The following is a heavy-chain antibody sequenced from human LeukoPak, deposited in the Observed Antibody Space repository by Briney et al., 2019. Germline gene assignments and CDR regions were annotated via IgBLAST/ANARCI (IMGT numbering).Heavy chain of an antibody. CDR2: INPTGDGT. D-gene: IGHD5-12*01. V-gene: IGHV1-2*02. Sequence: ASVKVSCKASGNTFTDDYIHWVRQAPGQGLEWMGSINPTGDGTHYVQKFQGRITMTRDTSITTAYMERSSLRSDDTAVYYCARDPSEDIVAYFDYWGQGTLVTVSS. J-gene: IGHJ4*02. CDR3: ARDPSEDIVAYFDY. CDR1: GNTFTDDY.